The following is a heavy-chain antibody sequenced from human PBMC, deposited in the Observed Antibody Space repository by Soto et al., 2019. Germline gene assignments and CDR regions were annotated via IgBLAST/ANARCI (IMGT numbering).Heavy chain of an antibody. D-gene: IGHD6-13*01. Sequence: SETLSLTCAVYGGSFSGYYWSWIRQPPGKGLEWIGEINHSGSTNYNPSLKSRVTISVDTSKNQFSLKLSSVTAADTAVYYCARGFNIAAAGTLPYYYYYGMDVWGQGTTVTVSS. CDR2: INHSGST. CDR3: ARGFNIAAAGTLPYYYYYGMDV. V-gene: IGHV4-34*01. CDR1: GGSFSGYY. J-gene: IGHJ6*02.